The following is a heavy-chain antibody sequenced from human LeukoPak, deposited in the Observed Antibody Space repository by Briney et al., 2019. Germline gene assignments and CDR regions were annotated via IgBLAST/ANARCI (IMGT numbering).Heavy chain of an antibody. Sequence: PGGSLRLSCAASGFTFSSYWMHWVRQAPGKGLVWVSRINSDGSSTSYADSVKGRFTISRDNAKNTLYLQMNSLRAEDTAVYYCARVTVDILTGYYNDAFDIWGQGTMVTVSS. J-gene: IGHJ3*02. D-gene: IGHD3-9*01. CDR2: INSDGSST. CDR3: ARVTVDILTGYYNDAFDI. CDR1: GFTFSSYW. V-gene: IGHV3-74*01.